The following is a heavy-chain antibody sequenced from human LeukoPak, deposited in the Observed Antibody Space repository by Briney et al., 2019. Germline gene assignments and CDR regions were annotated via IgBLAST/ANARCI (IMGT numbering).Heavy chain of an antibody. D-gene: IGHD6-13*01. CDR3: ARVRIAEAGTSGGTDY. CDR1: GFTFSSYA. CDR2: ISYDGSNK. Sequence: GGSLRLSCAASGFTFSSYAMHWVRQAPGKGLEWVAVISYDGSNKYYADSVKGRFTISRDNSKNTLYLQMNSLRAEDTAVYYCARVRIAEAGTSGGTDYWGQGTLVTVSS. J-gene: IGHJ4*02. V-gene: IGHV3-30*04.